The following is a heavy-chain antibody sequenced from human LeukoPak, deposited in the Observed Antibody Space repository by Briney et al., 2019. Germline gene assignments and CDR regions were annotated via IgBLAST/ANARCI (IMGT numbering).Heavy chain of an antibody. Sequence: SETLSLTCTVSGGSISSGDYYWSWIRQPPGKGLEWIGSIYYSGSTYYNPSLKSRVTISVDTSKNQFSLKLSSVTAADTAVYYCARLDDSGPYIDYWGQGTLVTVSS. CDR1: GGSISSGDYY. CDR3: ARLDDSGPYIDY. D-gene: IGHD3-22*01. J-gene: IGHJ4*02. V-gene: IGHV4-39*01. CDR2: IYYSGST.